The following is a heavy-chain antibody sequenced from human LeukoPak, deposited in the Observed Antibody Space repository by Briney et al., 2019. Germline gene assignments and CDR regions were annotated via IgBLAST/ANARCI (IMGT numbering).Heavy chain of an antibody. D-gene: IGHD3-10*01. Sequence: PSETLSLTCTVSGGSISSSSYYWGWIRQPPGKGRGGIGGIYYSGGTYYNPSLKSRVTISVDTSKNQFSLKLSSVTAADTAVYYCARDRRYYGSGSYDYWGQGTLVTVSS. J-gene: IGHJ4*02. V-gene: IGHV4-39*02. CDR1: GGSISSSSYY. CDR2: IYYSGGT. CDR3: ARDRRYYGSGSYDY.